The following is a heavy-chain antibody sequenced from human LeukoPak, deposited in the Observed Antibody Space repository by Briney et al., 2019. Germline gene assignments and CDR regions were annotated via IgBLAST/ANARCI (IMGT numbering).Heavy chain of an antibody. CDR3: ARDGTRGYNYDY. CDR1: GYTFTNHW. J-gene: IGHJ4*02. V-gene: IGHV5-51*01. Sequence: PGESLKISCKGSGYTFTNHWIGWVRQLPGKGLEWMGMIWPDDSNIKYSPSLQGQVTISADKSIRIVYLQWNNLKASDTAIYYCARDGTRGYNYDYWGQGTLVTVSS. CDR2: IWPDDSNI. D-gene: IGHD5-24*01.